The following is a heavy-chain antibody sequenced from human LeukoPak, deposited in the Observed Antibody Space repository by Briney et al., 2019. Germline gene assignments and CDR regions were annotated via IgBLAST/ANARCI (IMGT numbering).Heavy chain of an antibody. Sequence: GGSLRLSCVAFGFTVSSNYMSWVRQAPGQGLEWVSVIYSGGSTYYADSVKGRFTISRDNSRNTLYLQMNSLRAEDTAVYYCARVGSGVWYFDLWGRGTLVTVSS. CDR1: GFTVSSNY. J-gene: IGHJ2*01. CDR3: ARVGSGVWYFDL. V-gene: IGHV3-66*01. D-gene: IGHD3-10*01. CDR2: IYSGGST.